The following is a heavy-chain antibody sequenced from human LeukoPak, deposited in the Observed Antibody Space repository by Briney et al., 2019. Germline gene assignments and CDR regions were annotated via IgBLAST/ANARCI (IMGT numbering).Heavy chain of an antibody. CDR2: INHSGRT. CDR3: ARASAGLGSGSYSP. V-gene: IGHV4-34*01. J-gene: IGHJ5*02. D-gene: IGHD3-10*01. Sequence: SETLSLTCAVYGGSFSGYYWSWIRQPPGKGLEWIGEINHSGRTNYNPSLKSRVTISVDTSKNQFSLKLSSVTAADTAVYYCARASAGLGSGSYSPWGQGTLVTVSS. CDR1: GGSFSGYY.